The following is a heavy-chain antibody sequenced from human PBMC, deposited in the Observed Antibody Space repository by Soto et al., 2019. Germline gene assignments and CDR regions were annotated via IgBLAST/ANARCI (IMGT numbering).Heavy chain of an antibody. J-gene: IGHJ4*02. CDR1: GFTFSSYW. CDR3: ARLEGQWLDPESFDY. Sequence: LRLSCAASGFTFSSYWMSWVRQAPGKGLEWVANKKQDGSEKYYVDSVKGRFTISRDNAKNSLYLQMNSQRAEDTAVYYSARLEGQWLDPESFDYWGQGTLVTVSS. V-gene: IGHV3-7*01. D-gene: IGHD6-19*01. CDR2: KKQDGSEK.